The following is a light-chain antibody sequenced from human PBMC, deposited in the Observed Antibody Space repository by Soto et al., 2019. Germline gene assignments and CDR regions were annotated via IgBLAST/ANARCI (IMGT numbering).Light chain of an antibody. J-gene: IGKJ4*01. V-gene: IGKV1-39*01. CDR2: AAS. Sequence: DIQMTQSPSSLSASVEDRVTITCRASQSISSYLNWYQQKPGKAPKLLIYAASSLQSGVPSRFSGCGSGTDFTLTISSLQPEDFATYYCQQSYSTPLTFGGGTKV. CDR3: QQSYSTPLT. CDR1: QSISSY.